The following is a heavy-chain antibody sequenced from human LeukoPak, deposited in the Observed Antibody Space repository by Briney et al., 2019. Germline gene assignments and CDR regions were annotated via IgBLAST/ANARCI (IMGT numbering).Heavy chain of an antibody. J-gene: IGHJ4*02. CDR2: MSSRGYPI. D-gene: IGHD1-1*01. V-gene: IGHV3-11*01. CDR3: ARVGIALASPFDY. Sequence: PGGSLRLSCSASGFTFSDYYMSWVRQAPGKGLEWISYMSSRGYPIYYADSVKGRFTISRDNAKNTLYLQMHNLRADDTAVYFCARVGIALASPFDYWGLGTLVAVSS. CDR1: GFTFSDYY.